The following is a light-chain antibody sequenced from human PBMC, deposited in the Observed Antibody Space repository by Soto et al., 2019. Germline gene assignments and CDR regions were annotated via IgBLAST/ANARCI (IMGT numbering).Light chain of an antibody. CDR3: QQLSNGPPWT. Sequence: EIVLTQSPATLSLSPGERATLSCRASQSVSSYLAWYQQKPGQAPRLLIYDASNRATGIPARFSGSGSGTDFTLTISSLEPEDFAVYYCQQLSNGPPWTFGQGTKVDI. J-gene: IGKJ1*01. CDR2: DAS. V-gene: IGKV3-11*01. CDR1: QSVSSY.